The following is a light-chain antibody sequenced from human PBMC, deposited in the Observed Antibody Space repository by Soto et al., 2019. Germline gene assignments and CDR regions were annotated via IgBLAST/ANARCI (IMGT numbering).Light chain of an antibody. CDR2: DAS. Sequence: DIRVTQSPPTLSASVGDRVTITCWASQTITTWMAWYQQKPGKAPKLLIYDASNLEAGVPSRFRGSGSGTDFTFTISRLQPEDIATYYCQQYENLPTFGQGTRLEIK. CDR1: QTITTW. V-gene: IGKV1-33*01. CDR3: QQYENLPT. J-gene: IGKJ5*01.